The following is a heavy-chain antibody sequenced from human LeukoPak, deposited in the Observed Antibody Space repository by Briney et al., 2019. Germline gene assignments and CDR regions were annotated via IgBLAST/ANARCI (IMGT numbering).Heavy chain of an antibody. J-gene: IGHJ4*02. D-gene: IGHD1-1*01. CDR1: GFTFSNYA. CDR3: GKDWKLDY. CDR2: IGDKGVDK. V-gene: IGHV3-23*01. Sequence: GGFLRLSCVASGFTFSNYAMSWVRQAPGKGLDWVSAIGDKGVDKKYADSVKGRFTISRDNSKNTLYLQMNSLRAEDTAIYYCGKDWKLDYWGQGTLVTVSS.